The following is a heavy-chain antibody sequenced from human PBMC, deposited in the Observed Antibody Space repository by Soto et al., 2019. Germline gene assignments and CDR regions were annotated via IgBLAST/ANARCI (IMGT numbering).Heavy chain of an antibody. CDR2: LCTNVRDT. D-gene: IGHD2-2*01. Sequence: GGSLRLSCAASGFTLSDYCMHWVRQVPGKGLVWVARLCTNVRDTTYLDSVKGRLTISRDNAKNTLYLEMNSLRAEDTAVYHCVRGTNAWRGVDVWGKGTTVTVSS. J-gene: IGHJ6*04. V-gene: IGHV3-74*01. CDR3: VRGTNAWRGVDV. CDR1: GFTLSDYC.